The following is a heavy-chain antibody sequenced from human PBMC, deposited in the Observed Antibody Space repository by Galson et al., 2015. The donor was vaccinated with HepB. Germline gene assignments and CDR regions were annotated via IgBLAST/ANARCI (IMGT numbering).Heavy chain of an antibody. Sequence: SVKVSCKVSGYTLTELSMHWVRQAPGKGLEWMGGFDPEDGETIYAQKFQGRVTMTEDTSTDTAYMELSSLRSEDTAVYYCATDRHWARGRQWLVPNWGQGTLVTVSS. CDR3: ATDRHWARGRQWLVPN. J-gene: IGHJ4*02. CDR2: FDPEDGET. D-gene: IGHD6-19*01. CDR1: GYTLTELS. V-gene: IGHV1-24*01.